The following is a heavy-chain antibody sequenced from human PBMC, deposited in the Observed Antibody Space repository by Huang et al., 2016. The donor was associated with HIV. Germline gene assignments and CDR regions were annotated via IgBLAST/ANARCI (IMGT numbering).Heavy chain of an antibody. CDR2: SKQDESEK. CDR1: TFTFGAYW. D-gene: IGHD1-7*01. Sequence: VESGGRSVQPGGSIKLSCVGSTFTFGAYWMSWVRQPQGKGREWVANSKQDESEKYYVDSVKGRFNISRDNARKVLFLEMDDLRVEDTAIYFCATKTAGMDIWGQGTTVTVSS. CDR3: ATKTAGMDI. V-gene: IGHV3-7*01. J-gene: IGHJ6*02.